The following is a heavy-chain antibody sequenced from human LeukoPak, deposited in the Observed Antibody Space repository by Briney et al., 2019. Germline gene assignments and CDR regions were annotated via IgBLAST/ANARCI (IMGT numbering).Heavy chain of an antibody. CDR3: ATRLWSGYWGSGSNWFDP. CDR1: GYTLTELS. Sequence: ASVKVSCKVSGYTLTELSMHWVRQAPGKGLEWMGGFDPEDGETIYAQKFQGRVTMTEDTSTDTAYMELSSLRSEDTAVYYCATRLWSGYWGSGSNWFDPWGQGTLVTVSS. J-gene: IGHJ5*02. D-gene: IGHD3-3*01. CDR2: FDPEDGET. V-gene: IGHV1-24*01.